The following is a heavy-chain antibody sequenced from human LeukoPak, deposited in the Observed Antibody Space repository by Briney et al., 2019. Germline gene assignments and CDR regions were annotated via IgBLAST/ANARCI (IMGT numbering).Heavy chain of an antibody. V-gene: IGHV3-7*01. CDR2: IKQDGSEK. Sequence: PGGSLRLSCAASGFTFSSYGMHWVRQAPGKGLEWVANIKQDGSEKYYVDSVKGRFTISRDNAKNSLYLQMNSLRAEDTAVYYCARGGVVTSFWGQGTLVTVSS. J-gene: IGHJ4*02. CDR3: ARGGVVTSF. CDR1: GFTFSSYG. D-gene: IGHD2-2*01.